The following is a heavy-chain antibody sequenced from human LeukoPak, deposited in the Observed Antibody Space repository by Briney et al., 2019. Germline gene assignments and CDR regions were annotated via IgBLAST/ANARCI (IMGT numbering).Heavy chain of an antibody. CDR3: AKRGLLGTKEFDY. V-gene: IGHV3-23*01. Sequence: GPLRLSCAASGFTFSSFGMSWVRQAPGKGLEWVSLISDNGGRTFYADSVKGRFTISRDNSKNTLYLQMHSLRAEDTAVYYCAKRGLLGTKEFDYWGQGTLVTVSS. D-gene: IGHD1-7*01. CDR2: ISDNGGRT. J-gene: IGHJ4*02. CDR1: GFTFSSFG.